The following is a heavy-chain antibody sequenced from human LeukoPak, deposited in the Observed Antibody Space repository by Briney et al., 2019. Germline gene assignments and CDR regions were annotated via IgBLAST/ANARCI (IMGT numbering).Heavy chain of an antibody. J-gene: IGHJ4*02. D-gene: IGHD3-10*01. CDR2: IKQDGSEK. CDR3: AKVYGSGSY. CDR1: GFTFSSYW. Sequence: GGSLRLSCAASGFTFSSYWMSWVRQAPGKGLEWVANIKQDGSEKYYVDSVKGRFTVSRDISKNTLYLQMNSLRADDTAVYYCAKVYGSGSYWGQGTLVTVSS. V-gene: IGHV3-7*02.